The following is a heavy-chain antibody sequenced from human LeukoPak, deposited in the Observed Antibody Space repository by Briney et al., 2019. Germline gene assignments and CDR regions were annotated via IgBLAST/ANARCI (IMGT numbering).Heavy chain of an antibody. CDR2: ISGGGDNT. J-gene: IGHJ6*03. V-gene: IGHV3-23*01. CDR1: GFPFSDFA. CDR3: AKFEGALLGNYYMDV. Sequence: GRSLRLSCAVSGFPFSDFAMSWARQAPGKGLEWVSTISGGGDNTYFADSVKGRFTISRDNSKNTLFLQMVSLRAEDTAVYYCAKFEGALLGNYYMDVWGKGTTVTVSS.